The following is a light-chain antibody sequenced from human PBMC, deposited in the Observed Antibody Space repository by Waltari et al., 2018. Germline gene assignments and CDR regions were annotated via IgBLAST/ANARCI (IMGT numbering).Light chain of an antibody. CDR1: QSISSY. CDR2: AAS. Sequence: DIQMTQSPSSLSASVGDRVTITCRTSQSISSYLNWYQKSPGKAPKLLIYAASSLQSGVPSRFSGSGSGTDFTLTISSLQPEDIGTYFCQQYDNLPFTFGGGTRVEIK. V-gene: IGKV1-39*01. J-gene: IGKJ4*01. CDR3: QQYDNLPFT.